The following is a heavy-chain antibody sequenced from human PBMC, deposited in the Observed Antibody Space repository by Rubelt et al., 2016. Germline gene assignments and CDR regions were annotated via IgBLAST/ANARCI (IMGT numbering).Heavy chain of an antibody. V-gene: IGHV1-18*01. CDR1: GYTFTSYG. J-gene: IGHJ4*02. D-gene: IGHD6-13*01. CDR2: ISAYNGNT. CDR3: ARVISGVEYSSSWHFDY. Sequence: QVQLVQSGAEVKKPGASVKVSCKASGYTFTSYGISWVRQAPGQGLEWMGWISAYNGNTNYAQKVQVRVTMTTDTSTSTAYMELRSLRSDDTAVYYCARVISGVEYSSSWHFDYWGQGTLVTVSS.